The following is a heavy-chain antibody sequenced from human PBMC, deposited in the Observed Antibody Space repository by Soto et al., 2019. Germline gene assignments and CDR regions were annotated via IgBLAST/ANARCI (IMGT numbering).Heavy chain of an antibody. J-gene: IGHJ6*02. CDR2: VYSTGGT. V-gene: IGHV4-4*07. Sequence: SETLSLTCNVSGDSIGRFYWSWIRQSAEKGLEWIGRVYSTGGTAYNPALKGRVTISLDRSNNHVSLEMNSVTAADTAVYFCARDLSGTGLDIWGRGXRVTVYS. CDR1: GDSIGRFY. CDR3: ARDLSGTGLDI. D-gene: IGHD1-26*01.